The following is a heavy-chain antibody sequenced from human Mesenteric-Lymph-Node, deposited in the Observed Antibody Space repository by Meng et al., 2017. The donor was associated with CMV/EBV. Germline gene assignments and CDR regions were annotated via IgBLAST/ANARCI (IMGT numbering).Heavy chain of an antibody. V-gene: IGHV3-48*04. CDR3: ADADSSGYYGGAFDI. CDR1: RFTFSSYS. CDR2: ISSSSSTI. J-gene: IGHJ3*02. Sequence: GGSLRLSCAASRFTFSSYSMNWVRQAPGKGLEWVSYISSSSSTIYYADSVKGRFTISRDNAKNSLYLQMNSLRAEDTAVYYCADADSSGYYGGAFDIWGQGTMVTVSS. D-gene: IGHD3-22*01.